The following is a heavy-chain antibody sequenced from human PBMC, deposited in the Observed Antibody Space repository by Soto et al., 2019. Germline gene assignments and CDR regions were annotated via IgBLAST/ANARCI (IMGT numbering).Heavy chain of an antibody. CDR1: GFTFSRHG. CDR3: AKVDVSTAGSFDY. CDR2: INPSGDST. V-gene: IGHV3-23*01. J-gene: IGHJ4*02. Sequence: PGGSLRLSCVASGFTFSRHGLRWVRQAPGKGLEWVSTINPSGDSTFYADSVKGRFTISRDNSKNTVYLQMNSLSVGDTAVYLCAKVDVSTAGSFDYWGQGALVTVSS. D-gene: IGHD6-13*01.